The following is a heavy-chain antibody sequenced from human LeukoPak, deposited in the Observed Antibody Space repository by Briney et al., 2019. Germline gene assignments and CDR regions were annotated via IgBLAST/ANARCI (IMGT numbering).Heavy chain of an antibody. CDR3: ARDGPNGSLYRILDY. CDR2: IKGDGSEK. D-gene: IGHD4/OR15-4a*01. Sequence: EPGGSLRLSCAASRFTFNTYWMSWVRQAPGKGLEWVATIKGDGSEKYYVDPVKGRFTISRDNAKNSLYLQMNSLRAEDTAVYYCARDGPNGSLYRILDYWGQGTLVTVSS. CDR1: RFTFNTYW. J-gene: IGHJ4*02. V-gene: IGHV3-7*01.